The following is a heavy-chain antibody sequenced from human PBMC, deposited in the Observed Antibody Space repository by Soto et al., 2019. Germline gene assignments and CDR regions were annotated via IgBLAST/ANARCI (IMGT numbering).Heavy chain of an antibody. D-gene: IGHD2-15*01. CDR3: ARGAYCSGGSCYEGGWFDP. CDR1: GGSVSSGSYY. J-gene: IGHJ5*02. V-gene: IGHV4-61*01. CDR2: IYYSGST. Sequence: PSETLSLTCTVSGGSVSSGSYYWSWIRQPPGKGLEWIGYIYYSGSTNYNPSLKSRVTISVDTSKNQFSLKLSSVTAADTAVYYCARGAYCSGGSCYEGGWFDPWGQGTLVTVSS.